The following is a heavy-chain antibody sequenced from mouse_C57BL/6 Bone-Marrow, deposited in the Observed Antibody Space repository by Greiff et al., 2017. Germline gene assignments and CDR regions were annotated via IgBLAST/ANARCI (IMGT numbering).Heavy chain of an antibody. J-gene: IGHJ1*03. D-gene: IGHD4-1*01. Sequence: EVHLVESGGGLVKPGGSLKLSCAASGFTFSDYGMHWVRQAPEKGLEWVAYISRGSSTIYYADTVKGRFTISRDNAKNTLFLQMTSLRSEDTAMYYCARGTGTWYCDVWGTGTTVTVSS. V-gene: IGHV5-17*01. CDR3: ARGTGTWYCDV. CDR1: GFTFSDYG. CDR2: ISRGSSTI.